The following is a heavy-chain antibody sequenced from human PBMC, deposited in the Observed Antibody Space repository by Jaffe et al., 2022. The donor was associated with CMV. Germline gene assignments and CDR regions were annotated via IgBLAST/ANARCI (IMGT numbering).Heavy chain of an antibody. CDR2: IDPSDSYT. Sequence: EVQLVQSGAEVKKPGESLRISCKGSGYSFTSYWISWVRQMPGKGLEWMGRIDPSDSYTNYSPSFQGHVTISADKSISTAYLQWSSLKASDTAMYYCARGGDDSSGYYPSPVDYWGQGTLVTVSS. J-gene: IGHJ4*02. CDR3: ARGGDDSSGYYPSPVDY. CDR1: GYSFTSYW. V-gene: IGHV5-10-1*03. D-gene: IGHD3-22*01.